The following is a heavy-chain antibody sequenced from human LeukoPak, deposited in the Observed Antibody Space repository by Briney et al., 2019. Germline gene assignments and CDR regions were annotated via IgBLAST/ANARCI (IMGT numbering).Heavy chain of an antibody. J-gene: IGHJ4*02. Sequence: PGGSLRLSCAASGFTFSSYSMNWVRQAPGKGLEWVSSISSSSSYIYYADSVKGRFTISRDNAKNPLYLQMNSLRAEDTAVYYCARRQQLARGFDYWGQGTLVTVSS. CDR1: GFTFSSYS. D-gene: IGHD6-13*01. V-gene: IGHV3-21*01. CDR2: ISSSSSYI. CDR3: ARRQQLARGFDY.